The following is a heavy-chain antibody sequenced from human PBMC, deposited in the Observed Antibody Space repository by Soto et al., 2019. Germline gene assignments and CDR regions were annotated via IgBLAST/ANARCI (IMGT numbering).Heavy chain of an antibody. V-gene: IGHV3-30-3*01. D-gene: IGHD6-19*01. CDR1: GFTFSSYA. CDR2: ISYDGSNK. Sequence: PGGSLRLSCAASGFTFSSYAMHWVRQAPGKGLEWVAVISYDGSNKYYADSVKGRFTISRDNSKNTLYLQMNSLRAEDTAVYYCARERDIAVAVTYNWFDPWGQGTLVTVSS. J-gene: IGHJ5*02. CDR3: ARERDIAVAVTYNWFDP.